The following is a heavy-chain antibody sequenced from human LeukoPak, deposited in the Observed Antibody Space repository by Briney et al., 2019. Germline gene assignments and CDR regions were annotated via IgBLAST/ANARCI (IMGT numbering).Heavy chain of an antibody. CDR2: ISPDGREK. J-gene: IGHJ4*02. V-gene: IGHV3-7*01. Sequence: GGSLRLSCSASGFTFSNFWMTWVRQAPGKGLECLANISPDGREKYYMDSVKGRFTISRDNTKNSLYLQMSSLRAEDTAVYYCARDLIWDSHWGQGTLVTVSS. CDR1: GFTFSNFW. D-gene: IGHD3/OR15-3a*01. CDR3: ARDLIWDSH.